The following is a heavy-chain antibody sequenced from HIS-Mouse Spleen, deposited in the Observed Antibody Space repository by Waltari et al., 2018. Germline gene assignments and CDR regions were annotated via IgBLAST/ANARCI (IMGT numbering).Heavy chain of an antibody. J-gene: IGHJ4*02. CDR1: GGSISSSSYY. Sequence: QLQLQESGPGLVKPSETLSLTCTVSGGSISSSSYYWGWIRQPPGKGLELIGSIYYSGGTYYNPALKSRVTISVETSKNQFSLRLSSVTAADTAVYYCARRGRYFDYWGQGTLVTVSS. CDR2: IYYSGGT. CDR3: ARRGRYFDY. V-gene: IGHV4-39*01.